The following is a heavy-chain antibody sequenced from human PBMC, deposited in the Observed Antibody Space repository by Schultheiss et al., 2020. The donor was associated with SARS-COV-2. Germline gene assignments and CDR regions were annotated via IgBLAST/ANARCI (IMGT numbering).Heavy chain of an antibody. D-gene: IGHD1-1*01. Sequence: GGYLRLSCAASGVTFNNYAMSWVRQAPGKGLQWVANIKQDGSVEHYVDSVRGRFIISRDNAKNSLDLQMNSLRVDDTAVYYCVKEGEEMGTSWGQGTLVTVSS. CDR1: GVTFNNYA. J-gene: IGHJ4*02. V-gene: IGHV3-7*03. CDR3: VKEGEEMGTS. CDR2: IKQDGSVE.